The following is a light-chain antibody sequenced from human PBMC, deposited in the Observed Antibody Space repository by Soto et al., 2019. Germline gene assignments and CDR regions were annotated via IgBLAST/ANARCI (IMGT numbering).Light chain of an antibody. J-gene: IGKJ2*01. CDR3: LQHNTYPHT. CDR1: RDITNY. V-gene: IGKV1-17*03. CDR2: AAS. Sequence: DTQMTQSPSAMSASVGDSVTITCRASRDITNYVAWFQQKPGQVPKRLIYAASSLHRGVPSRFSGSGSGTEFTLTISSLQPEDFATYYCLQHNTYPHTFGQGTKLEIK.